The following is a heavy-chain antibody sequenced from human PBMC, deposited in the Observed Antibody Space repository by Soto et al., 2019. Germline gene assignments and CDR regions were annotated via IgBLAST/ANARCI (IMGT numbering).Heavy chain of an antibody. V-gene: IGHV1-18*01. J-gene: IGHJ6*03. CDR1: GYTFTSYG. Sequence: GASVKVSCKASGYTFTSYGISCVRQAPGQGLEWMGWIGAYNGNTNYAQKLQGRVTMTTDTSTSTAYMELRSLRSDDTAVYYCASGGGVVVPAAMNNYYYYMAVWGKGTTVTVSS. CDR2: IGAYNGNT. CDR3: ASGGGVVVPAAMNNYYYYMAV. D-gene: IGHD2-2*01.